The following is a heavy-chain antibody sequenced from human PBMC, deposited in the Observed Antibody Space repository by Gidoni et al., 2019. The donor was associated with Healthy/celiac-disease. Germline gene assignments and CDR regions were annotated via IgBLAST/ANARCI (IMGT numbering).Heavy chain of an antibody. CDR2: ISYDGSNK. V-gene: IGHV3-30*04. CDR1: GFTFGRYA. Sequence: QVQLVESGGGVVQPGRSLRLSCAASGFTFGRYAMHWVRQAPGKGLEWVAVISYDGSNKYYADSVKGRFTISRDNSKNTLYLQMNSLRAEDTAVYYCARDSGIVATMYYFDYWGQGTLVTVSS. J-gene: IGHJ4*02. D-gene: IGHD5-12*01. CDR3: ARDSGIVATMYYFDY.